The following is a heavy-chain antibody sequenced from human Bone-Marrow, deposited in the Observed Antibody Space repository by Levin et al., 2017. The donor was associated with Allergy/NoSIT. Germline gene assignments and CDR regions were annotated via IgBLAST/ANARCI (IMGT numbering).Heavy chain of an antibody. V-gene: IGHV1-24*01. CDR2: FAAEDGET. Sequence: ASVKVSCKVSGKTLKEVHMHWVRQAPGKGLEWMGGFAAEDGETVYGQNFKGRVTMTEDTSTGTAYMELSSLRSEDTAVYYCATDRWTTVTTYVFDHWGQGTLVTVSS. CDR1: GKTLKEVH. CDR3: ATDRWTTVTTYVFDH. D-gene: IGHD4-17*01. J-gene: IGHJ4*02.